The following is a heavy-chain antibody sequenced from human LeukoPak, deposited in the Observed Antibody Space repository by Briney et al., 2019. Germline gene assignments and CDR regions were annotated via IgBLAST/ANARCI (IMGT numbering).Heavy chain of an antibody. CDR2: IIPIFGTA. V-gene: IGHV1-69*06. CDR3: ARDGVEWMNTAMNYYYCGMDV. CDR1: GGTFSSYA. J-gene: IGHJ6*04. Sequence: SVKVSCKASGGTFSSYAISWVRQAPGQGLEWMGGIIPIFGTANYAQKFQGRVTITADKSTSTAYMELSSLRSEDTAVYYCARDGVEWMNTAMNYYYCGMDVWGKGTTVTVSS. D-gene: IGHD5-18*01.